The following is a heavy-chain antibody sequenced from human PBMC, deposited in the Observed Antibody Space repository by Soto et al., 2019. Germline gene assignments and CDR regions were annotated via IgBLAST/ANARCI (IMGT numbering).Heavy chain of an antibody. V-gene: IGHV4-39*01. CDR2: IYYSGSI. CDR1: GGSISKSTYY. CDR3: ARGYDILTGYSTPFDY. Sequence: SETLSLTCTVSGGSISKSTYYWGWIRQPPGKGLEWIGSIYYSGSIYYNPSLKSRVTISVDTSKNQFSLKLISVTAADTAVYYCARGYDILTGYSTPFDYWGQGTLVTVSS. J-gene: IGHJ4*02. D-gene: IGHD3-9*01.